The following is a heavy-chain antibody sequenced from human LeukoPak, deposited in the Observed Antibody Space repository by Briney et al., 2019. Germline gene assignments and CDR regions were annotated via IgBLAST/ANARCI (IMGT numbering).Heavy chain of an antibody. J-gene: IGHJ6*02. Sequence: SETLSLTCTVSGGSISSGGYYWSWIRQHPGKGLEWIGYIYYGGSTYYNPSLKSRVTISVDTSKNQFSLKLSSVTAADTAVYYCARRPGDFWSGYYYGMDVRGQGTTVTVSS. V-gene: IGHV4-31*03. CDR2: IYYGGST. CDR3: ARRPGDFWSGYYYGMDV. D-gene: IGHD3-3*01. CDR1: GGSISSGGYY.